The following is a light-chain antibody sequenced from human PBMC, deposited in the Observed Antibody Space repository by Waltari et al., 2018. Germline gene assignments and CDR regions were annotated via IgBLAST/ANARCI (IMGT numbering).Light chain of an antibody. Sequence: DIQLTQSPSFLSASVGDRVTITCRATQGISTYLAWYQQKPGKAPKLLIYAASTLQSGVPSRFSGGGSGTDFTLTISSLQPEDFAIYYCQQHNNYLWTFGQGTEVEIK. CDR3: QQHNNYLWT. J-gene: IGKJ1*01. CDR1: QGISTY. CDR2: AAS. V-gene: IGKV1-9*01.